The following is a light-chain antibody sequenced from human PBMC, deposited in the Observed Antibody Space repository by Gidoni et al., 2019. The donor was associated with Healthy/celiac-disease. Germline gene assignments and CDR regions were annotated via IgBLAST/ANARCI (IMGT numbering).Light chain of an antibody. CDR2: AAS. V-gene: IGKV1-39*01. J-gene: IGKJ4*01. Sequence: DIQMTQSPSSLSASVGDRVTITCRASQSISSYLNWYQQKPGKAPKLLIYAASSLQSGVPSRFSGRGSGTDFTLTISSLQPEDFATYYCSQSYSTPGAFGGGTKVEIK. CDR3: SQSYSTPGA. CDR1: QSISSY.